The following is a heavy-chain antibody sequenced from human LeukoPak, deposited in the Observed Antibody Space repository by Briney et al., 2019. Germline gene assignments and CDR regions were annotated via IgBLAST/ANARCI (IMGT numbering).Heavy chain of an antibody. V-gene: IGHV3-30*02. D-gene: IGHD6-19*01. Sequence: GGSLRLSCAASGFTFSSYGMHWVRQSPGKGLEWVAFIRCDGSNKYYADSVKGRFTISRDNSKNTLFLVMNSLRAEDTAVYYCAKDLVVAGMGFFDYWGQGTLVTVSS. J-gene: IGHJ4*02. CDR2: IRCDGSNK. CDR1: GFTFSSYG. CDR3: AKDLVVAGMGFFDY.